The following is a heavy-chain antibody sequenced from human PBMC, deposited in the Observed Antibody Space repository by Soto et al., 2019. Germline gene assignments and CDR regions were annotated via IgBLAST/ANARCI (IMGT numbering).Heavy chain of an antibody. Sequence: GGALRRSCVASECSFSSYVMYWVRQAPGQGLEWVSALNPSGTITYYADSVKGRFAISRDNSKNTVYLEMNSLRGEDTAVYFCARLAVRLSYSGIDFWGQGATVTVSS. CDR2: LNPSGTIT. D-gene: IGHD6-6*01. V-gene: IGHV3-23*01. CDR1: ECSFSSYV. CDR3: ARLAVRLSYSGIDF. J-gene: IGHJ6*02.